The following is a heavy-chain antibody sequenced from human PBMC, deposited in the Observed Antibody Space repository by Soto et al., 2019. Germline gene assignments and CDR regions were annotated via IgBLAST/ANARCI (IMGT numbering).Heavy chain of an antibody. CDR2: THHSGRT. D-gene: IGHD4-17*01. CDR3: ARSEATVLDY. V-gene: IGHV4-4*02. Sequence: QVQLQESGPGLVKPSGTLSLTCTVSGGSMSSSNWWNWVRQPPGKGLEWIGETHHSGRTNYNPSPQSRVTISVDKSKNHFSLKLSSVTAAATAVYYCARSEATVLDYWGQGTLVTVSS. J-gene: IGHJ4*02. CDR1: GGSMSSSNW.